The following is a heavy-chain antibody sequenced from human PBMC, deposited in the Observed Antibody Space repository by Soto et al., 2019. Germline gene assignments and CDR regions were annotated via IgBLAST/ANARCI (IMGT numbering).Heavy chain of an antibody. D-gene: IGHD6-6*01. V-gene: IGHV6-1*01. CDR3: ARATGGEQLVYYYYYYYMDV. CDR2: TYYRSKWYN. J-gene: IGHJ6*03. CDR1: GDSVSSNSAA. Sequence: SQTLSLTCAISGDSVSSNSAAWNWIRQSPSRGLEWLGRTYYRSKWYNDYAVSVKSRITINPDTSKNQFSLQLNSVTPEDTAVYYCARATGGEQLVYYYYYYYMDVWGKGTTVTVSS.